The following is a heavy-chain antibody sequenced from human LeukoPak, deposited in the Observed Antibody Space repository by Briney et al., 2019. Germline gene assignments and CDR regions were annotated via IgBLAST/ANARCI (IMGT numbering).Heavy chain of an antibody. D-gene: IGHD3-16*01. CDR2: FDPEDGDT. J-gene: IGHJ4*02. Sequence: ASVRISCKISGHAPIDLAMHWVRQAPGKGLEWMGGFDPEDGDTLYAQKFQGRVTMTEDTSTDTAYMELTSLTSDDTAVYYCASPTSGLSFDHWGQGTLVTVSS. V-gene: IGHV1-24*01. CDR1: GHAPIDLA. CDR3: ASPTSGLSFDH.